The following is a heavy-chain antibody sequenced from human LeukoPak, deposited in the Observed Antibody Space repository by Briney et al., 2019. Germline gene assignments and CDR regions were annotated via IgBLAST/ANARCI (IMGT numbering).Heavy chain of an antibody. D-gene: IGHD3-10*01. V-gene: IGHV3-21*01. CDR2: ISSGSTYI. CDR1: GFTFSTYS. Sequence: GGSLRLSCAASGFTFSTYSMTWVRQAPGKGLEWVSSISSGSTYIYYADSMKGRFTISRDNAKNSLYLQMNSLRAEDTAVYYCAREQSHYTSGSYYNVLDYWGQGTLVTVSS. CDR3: AREQSHYTSGSYYNVLDY. J-gene: IGHJ4*02.